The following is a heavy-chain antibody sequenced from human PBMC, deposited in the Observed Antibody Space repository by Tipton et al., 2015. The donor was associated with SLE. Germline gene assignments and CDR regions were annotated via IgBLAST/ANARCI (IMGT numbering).Heavy chain of an antibody. CDR2: INHSGST. CDR1: GGSISSYY. J-gene: IGHJ4*02. Sequence: TLSLTCTVSGGSISSYYWSWIRQPPGKGLEWIGEINHSGSTNYNPSLKSRVTIYVDTSKNQFSLKQSSVTAADTAVYYCAKGRPGKIDSSPHYFDYWGQGTLVTVSS. CDR3: AKGRPGKIDSSPHYFDY. D-gene: IGHD6-13*01. V-gene: IGHV4-34*01.